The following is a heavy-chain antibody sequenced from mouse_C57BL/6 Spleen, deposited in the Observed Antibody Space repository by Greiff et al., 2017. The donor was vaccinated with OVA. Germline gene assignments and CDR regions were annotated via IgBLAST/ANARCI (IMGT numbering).Heavy chain of an antibody. J-gene: IGHJ1*03. CDR1: GYTFNDYE. V-gene: IGHV1-15*01. CDR3: TRKARSFYGSYFDV. CDR2: IDPETGGT. Sequence: QVQLKQSGAELVRPGASVTLSCKASGYTFNDYEMHWVKQTPVHGLEWIGAIDPETGGTAYNQQFKGQAILTADKSSSTAYMELRSLTSEDSADDYCTRKARSFYGSYFDVWGTGTTVTVSS. D-gene: IGHD1-1*01.